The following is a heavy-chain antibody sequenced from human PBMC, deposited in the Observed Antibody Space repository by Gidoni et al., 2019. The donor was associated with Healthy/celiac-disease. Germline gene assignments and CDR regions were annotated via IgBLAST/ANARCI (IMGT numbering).Heavy chain of an antibody. CDR1: GSTFSTYA. CDR3: ARVPRGYQLLRGYYYYYYGMDV. CDR2: IIPIFGTA. J-gene: IGHJ6*02. V-gene: IGHV1-69*01. D-gene: IGHD2-2*01. Sequence: VQLVQSGAEVKNPGSSVKVSCQASGSTFSTYAIRWVRQAPGQGLEWMGGIIPIFGTANYAQKVQGRVTITADESTSTAYMELSSLRSEDTAVYYCARVPRGYQLLRGYYYYYYGMDVWGQGTTVTVSS.